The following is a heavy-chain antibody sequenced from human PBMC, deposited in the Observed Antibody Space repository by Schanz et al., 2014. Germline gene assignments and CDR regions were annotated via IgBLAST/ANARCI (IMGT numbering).Heavy chain of an antibody. CDR1: GYTFISYG. J-gene: IGHJ4*02. V-gene: IGHV1-18*01. CDR3: AGAFDSSGYYFDY. CDR2: ISAYNGHT. D-gene: IGHD3-22*01. Sequence: QVQLVQSGAEVKKPGASVKVSCKASGYTFISYGIKWVRQAPGQGLEWMGWISAYNGHTDYAQKLQGRVTLTTDTSTSTAYMELRNLRSDDTAVYYCAGAFDSSGYYFDYWGQGTLVTVSS.